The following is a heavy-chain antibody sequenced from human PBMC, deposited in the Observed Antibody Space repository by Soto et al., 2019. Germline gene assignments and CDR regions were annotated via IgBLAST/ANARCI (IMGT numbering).Heavy chain of an antibody. J-gene: IGHJ5*02. CDR2: IYYSGST. Sequence: KSSETLSLTCTVSGGSISSGDYYWSWIRQPPGKGLEWIGYIYYSGSTYYNPSLKSRVTISVDTSKNQFSLKLSSVTAADTAVYYCARLYYYDSSGYPNWFDTWGQGTLVTVSS. CDR1: GGSISSGDYY. CDR3: ARLYYYDSSGYPNWFDT. D-gene: IGHD3-22*01. V-gene: IGHV4-30-4*01.